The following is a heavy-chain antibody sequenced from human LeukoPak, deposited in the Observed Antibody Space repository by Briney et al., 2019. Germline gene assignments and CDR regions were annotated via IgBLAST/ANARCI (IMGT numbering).Heavy chain of an antibody. CDR1: GYSISSGYF. J-gene: IGHJ4*02. CDR2: IYHSVTT. D-gene: IGHD2-2*01. Sequence: KPSETLSLTCTVSGYSISSGYFWGWMRQPPGKGLEWIGSIYHSVTTHYNPSLKSRVTISLDTSKNQFSLKLSSVTAADTAVYYCARVSYQLPMYYFDYWGQGTLVTVSS. CDR3: ARVSYQLPMYYFDY. V-gene: IGHV4-38-2*02.